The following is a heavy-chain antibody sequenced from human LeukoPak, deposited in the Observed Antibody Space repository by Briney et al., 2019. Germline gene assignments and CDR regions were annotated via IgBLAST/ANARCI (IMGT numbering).Heavy chain of an antibody. CDR3: ARSSWTGGYSYQGD. CDR1: GGSFSSHA. D-gene: IGHD5-18*01. V-gene: IGHV1-69*13. Sequence: SVKVSCKASGGSFSSHAISWVRQAPGQGLEWMAGIIPIFGTPKYTQKFQGRVTITANESTSTAYMELSSLRSEDTAVYYCARSSWTGGYSYQGDWRQGTRVTVSS. J-gene: IGHJ4*02. CDR2: IIPIFGTP.